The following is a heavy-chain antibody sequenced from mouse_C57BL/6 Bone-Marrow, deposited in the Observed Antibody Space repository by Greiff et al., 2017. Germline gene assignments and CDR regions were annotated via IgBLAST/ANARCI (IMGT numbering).Heavy chain of an antibody. CDR1: GYTFTSYW. Sequence: QVQLQQPGAELVKPGASVKLSCKASGYTFTSYWMHWVKQRPGQGLEWIGMIHPNSGSTNYNEKFKSKATLTVDKSSSTAYMQLSRLTSEDSAVYYCARLIYDGYSYYAMDYWGQGTSVTVSS. J-gene: IGHJ4*01. D-gene: IGHD2-3*01. CDR2: IHPNSGST. V-gene: IGHV1-64*01. CDR3: ARLIYDGYSYYAMDY.